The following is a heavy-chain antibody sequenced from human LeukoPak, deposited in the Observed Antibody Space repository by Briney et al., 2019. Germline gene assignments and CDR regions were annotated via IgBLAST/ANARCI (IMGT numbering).Heavy chain of an antibody. CDR1: GFAFSNFA. J-gene: IGHJ5*01. CDR2: VSYEGTIK. CDR3: AREKFDS. V-gene: IGHV3-30*14. Sequence: GGSLRLSCAASGFAFSNFAMRWVRQAPGKGLEWVAVVSYEGTIKYYSDSAKGRFTISRDNSNSLISLQMNNLTTEDTAVYYCAREKFDSWGQGTLVTVSP.